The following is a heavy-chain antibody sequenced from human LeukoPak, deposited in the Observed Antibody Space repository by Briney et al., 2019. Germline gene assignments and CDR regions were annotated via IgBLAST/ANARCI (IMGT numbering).Heavy chain of an antibody. CDR3: ARDEWLRNDAFDI. Sequence: SETLTLTCAVYGGCFSGYYWSWIRQPPGKGLEWIGEINHSGSTNYNPSLKSRVTISVDTSKNQFSLKLSSVTAADTAVYYCARDEWLRNDAFDIWGQGTMVTVSS. CDR1: GGCFSGYY. J-gene: IGHJ3*02. CDR2: INHSGST. V-gene: IGHV4-34*01. D-gene: IGHD5-12*01.